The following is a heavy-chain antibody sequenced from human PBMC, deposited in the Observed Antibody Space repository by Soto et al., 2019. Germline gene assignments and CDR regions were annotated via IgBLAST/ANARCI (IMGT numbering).Heavy chain of an antibody. CDR3: AKDYYDSSGYYPPALLFDY. CDR1: GYTFTSYA. J-gene: IGHJ4*02. D-gene: IGHD3-22*01. V-gene: IGHV1-3*01. CDR2: INAGNGNT. Sequence: ASVKVSCKASGYTFTSYAMHWVRQAPGQRLEWMGWINAGNGNTKYSQKFQGRVTMTRDTSTSTAYMELSSLRSDDTAVYYCAKDYYDSSGYYPPALLFDYWGQGTLVTVSS.